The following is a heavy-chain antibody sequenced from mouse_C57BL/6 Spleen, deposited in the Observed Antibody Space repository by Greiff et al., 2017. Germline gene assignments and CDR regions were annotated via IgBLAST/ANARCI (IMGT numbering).Heavy chain of an antibody. CDR3: ARAEGQGWYFDV. D-gene: IGHD3-3*01. CDR1: GFTFSSYA. J-gene: IGHJ1*03. V-gene: IGHV5-4*01. Sequence: EVQLVESGGGLVKPGGSLKLSCAASGFTFSSYAMSWVRQTPGKRLEWVATISDGGSYTYYPDNVKGRFTLSRDNAKNNLYLQMSHLKSEDTAMYYCARAEGQGWYFDVWGTGTTVTVSS. CDR2: ISDGGSYT.